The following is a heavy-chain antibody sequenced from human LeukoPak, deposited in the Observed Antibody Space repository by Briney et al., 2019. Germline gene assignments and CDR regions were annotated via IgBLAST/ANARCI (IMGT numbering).Heavy chain of an antibody. Sequence: GGSLRLSCAASGFIFSSYAMSWVRQAPGKGLEWVSAISGSGGSTYYADSVKGRFTISRDNSKNTLYLQMNSLRAEDTAVYYCAKTEYGGSYPATDYWGQGTLVTVSS. D-gene: IGHD1-26*01. J-gene: IGHJ4*02. CDR2: ISGSGGST. CDR1: GFIFSSYA. V-gene: IGHV3-23*01. CDR3: AKTEYGGSYPATDY.